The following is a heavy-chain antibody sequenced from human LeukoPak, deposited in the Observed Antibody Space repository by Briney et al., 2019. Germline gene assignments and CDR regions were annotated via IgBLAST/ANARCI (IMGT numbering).Heavy chain of an antibody. Sequence: PSETLSITCAVYGGSFSGYYWSWIRQPPGKGLEWIGEINHSGSTNYNPSLKSRVTISVDTSKNQFSLKLSSVTAADTAVYYCARGRSQWLVPPYYYYGMDVWGQGTTVTVSS. CDR3: ARGRSQWLVPPYYYYGMDV. V-gene: IGHV4-34*01. CDR2: INHSGST. CDR1: GGSFSGYY. J-gene: IGHJ6*02. D-gene: IGHD6-19*01.